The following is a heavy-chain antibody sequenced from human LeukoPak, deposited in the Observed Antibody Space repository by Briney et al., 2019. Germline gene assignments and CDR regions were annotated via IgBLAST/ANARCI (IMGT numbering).Heavy chain of an antibody. D-gene: IGHD3-22*01. V-gene: IGHV4-4*07. J-gene: IGHJ5*02. CDR1: GGSISSYY. CDR2: IYTSGST. Sequence: PSETLSLTCTVSGGSISSYYWSWIRQPAGKGLEWIGRIYTSGSTNYNPSLKRRVTISVDTSKTHFSLNLSSVTATAPAFYSCAGTYSSRGYWFDHWGQGTLVTVSS. CDR3: AGTYSSRGYWFDH.